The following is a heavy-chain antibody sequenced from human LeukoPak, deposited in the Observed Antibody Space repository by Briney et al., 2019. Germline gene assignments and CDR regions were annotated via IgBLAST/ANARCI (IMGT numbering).Heavy chain of an antibody. J-gene: IGHJ4*02. V-gene: IGHV3-20*04. Sequence: PGGSLRLSCAASGFTFDDYGMYWVRQAPGKGLEWVSGINWSGDSTGYADSVRGRFTISRDNAKNSLYLQMSSLRAEDTAFYYCARSPLMTTYLVDYWGLGTLVTVSS. CDR1: GFTFDDYG. D-gene: IGHD4-11*01. CDR3: ARSPLMTTYLVDY. CDR2: INWSGDST.